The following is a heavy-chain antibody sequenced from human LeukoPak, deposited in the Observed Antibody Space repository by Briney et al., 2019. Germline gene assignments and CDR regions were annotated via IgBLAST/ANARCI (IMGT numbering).Heavy chain of an antibody. CDR1: GFTFSSYS. CDR2: ISSSSSYI. D-gene: IGHD2-2*01. J-gene: IGHJ4*02. CDR3: ARERRFCSSTSCPMGY. Sequence: KPGGPLRLSCAASGFTFSSYSMNWVRQAAGKGLEWVSSISSSSSYIYYADSVKGRFTISRDNAKNSLYLQMNSLRAEDTAVYYCARERRFCSSTSCPMGYWGQGTLVTVSS. V-gene: IGHV3-21*01.